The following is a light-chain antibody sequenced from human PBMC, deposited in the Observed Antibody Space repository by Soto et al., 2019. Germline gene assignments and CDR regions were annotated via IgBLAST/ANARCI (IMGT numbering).Light chain of an antibody. CDR2: EVT. J-gene: IGLJ1*01. CDR3: CSHAGDNNYA. CDR1: SSDVGGYNY. V-gene: IGLV2-8*01. Sequence: QSALTQPPSASGSPGQSVTISCTGTSSDVGGYNYVSWYQQHPGKAPKLMIYEVTKRPSGVPDRFSGSKSGNTASLTVSGLQAEDEADYFCCSHAGDNNYAFGTGTKV.